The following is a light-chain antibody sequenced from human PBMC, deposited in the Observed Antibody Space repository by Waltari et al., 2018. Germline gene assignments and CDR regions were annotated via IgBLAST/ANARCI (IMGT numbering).Light chain of an antibody. J-gene: IGLJ2*01. CDR2: VNY. CDR3: GTWDNSLNSGV. V-gene: IGLV1-51*01. Sequence: QSVLTQPPSVYASPGQKVTIYFSGTSSTIWDNFLSWYHQLSGTAPKRLIYVNYKRPSGIPDRFSGSKSGTSATLAISGLQPGDEADYFCGTWDNSLNSGVFGGGTKVTVL. CDR1: SSTIWDNF.